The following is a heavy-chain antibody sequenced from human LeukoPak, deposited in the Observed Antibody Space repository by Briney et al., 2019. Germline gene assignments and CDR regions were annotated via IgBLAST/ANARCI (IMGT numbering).Heavy chain of an antibody. CDR2: INPSGGST. CDR1: GYTFTSYG. D-gene: IGHD1-26*01. CDR3: ARVPQVGATFDY. V-gene: IGHV1-46*01. J-gene: IGHJ4*02. Sequence: GAPVKVSCKASGYTFTSYGISWVRQAPGQGLEWMGIINPSGGSTSYAQKFQGRVTMTRDTSTSTVYMELSSLRSEDTAVYYCARVPQVGATFDYWGQGTLVTVSS.